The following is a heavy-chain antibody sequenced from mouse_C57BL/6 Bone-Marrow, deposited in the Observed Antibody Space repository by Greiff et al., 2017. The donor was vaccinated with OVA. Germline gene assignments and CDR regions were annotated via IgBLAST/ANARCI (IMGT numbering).Heavy chain of an antibody. CDR1: GYTFTSYW. CDR2: IYPGDGDT. Sequence: QVQLQQPGAELVKPGASVKLSCKASGYTFTSYWMHWVKQRPGKGLEWIGQIYPGDGDTNYNGKFKGKATLTADKSSSTAYMQLSSLTSEDSAVYFCARSSLIYYDGSYWYFDVWGTGTTVTVSS. J-gene: IGHJ1*03. CDR3: ARSSLIYYDGSYWYFDV. D-gene: IGHD1-1*01. V-gene: IGHV1-80*01.